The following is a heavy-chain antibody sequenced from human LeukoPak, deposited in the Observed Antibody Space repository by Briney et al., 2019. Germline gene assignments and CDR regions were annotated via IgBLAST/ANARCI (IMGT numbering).Heavy chain of an antibody. V-gene: IGHV4-34*01. D-gene: IGHD3-3*01. CDR2: INHSGST. J-gene: IGHJ4*02. CDR3: ARAGRYYDFWSGYYLGY. Sequence: SETLSLTCAVYGGSFSGYYWSWIRQPPGKGLEWIGEINHSGSTNYNPSLKSRVTISVDTSKNQFSLKLSSVTAADTAVYYCARAGRYYDFWSGYYLGYWGQGTLVTVSS. CDR1: GGSFSGYY.